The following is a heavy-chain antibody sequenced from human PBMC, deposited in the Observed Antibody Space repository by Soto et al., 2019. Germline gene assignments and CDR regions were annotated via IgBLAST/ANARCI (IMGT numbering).Heavy chain of an antibody. Sequence: QVQLQESGPGLVKPSQTLSLTCTVSGGSISSSDYYWSWIRQPPGKGLEWIGYIYYSGSSHYNPYLKTRLTMSVNPPKNQFSLKLSSVTAADKAVYYCARDPPTHYQDSGGYGGLLMDVWGQGTAVTVSS. CDR3: ARDPPTHYQDSGGYGGLLMDV. CDR2: IYYSGSS. D-gene: IGHD3-22*01. CDR1: GGSISSSDYY. J-gene: IGHJ6*02. V-gene: IGHV4-30-4*01.